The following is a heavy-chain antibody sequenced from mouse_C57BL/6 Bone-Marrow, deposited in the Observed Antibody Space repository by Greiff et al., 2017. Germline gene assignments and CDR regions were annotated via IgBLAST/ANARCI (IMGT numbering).Heavy chain of an antibody. CDR2: IDPSDSYT. Sequence: QVQLQQPGAELVRPGPSVKLSCKASGYTFTSYWMPWVKQRPGQGLEWIGVIDPSDSYTNYNQKFKGKATLTVDTSSSTASMQLSSLTSEDSAVDNCAREGLHWYYAMDDRGQGTSVTVSS. D-gene: IGHD3-3*01. CDR1: GYTFTSYW. V-gene: IGHV1-59*01. J-gene: IGHJ4*01. CDR3: AREGLHWYYAMDD.